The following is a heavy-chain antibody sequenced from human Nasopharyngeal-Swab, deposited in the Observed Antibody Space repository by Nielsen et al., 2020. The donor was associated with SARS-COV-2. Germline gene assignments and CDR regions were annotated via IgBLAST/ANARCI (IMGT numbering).Heavy chain of an antibody. V-gene: IGHV4-4*02. J-gene: IGHJ4*02. D-gene: IGHD3-16*01. CDR2: IYHSGST. Sequence: SETLSLTCAVSGGSISSSNWWSWVRQPPGKGLEWIGEIYHSGSTNYNPSLKSRVTISVDTSKSQFSLKLSSVTAADTAVYYCARGGPLGFDYWGQGTLVTVSS. CDR3: ARGGPLGFDY. CDR1: GGSISSSNW.